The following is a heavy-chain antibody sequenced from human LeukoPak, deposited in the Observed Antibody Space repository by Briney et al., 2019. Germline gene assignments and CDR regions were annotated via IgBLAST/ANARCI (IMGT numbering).Heavy chain of an antibody. V-gene: IGHV4-39*01. CDR2: IYYNGDT. CDR3: ASPREMATIYDAFDI. D-gene: IGHD5-24*01. Sequence: SETLSLTCTVSGGSISSSRYYWGWIRQPPGKGLEWIATIYYNGDTYHNPSLKSRVTISVDTSKNQFSLKLSSVTAADTAVYYRASPREMATIYDAFDIWGQGTMVTVSS. J-gene: IGHJ3*02. CDR1: GGSISSSRYY.